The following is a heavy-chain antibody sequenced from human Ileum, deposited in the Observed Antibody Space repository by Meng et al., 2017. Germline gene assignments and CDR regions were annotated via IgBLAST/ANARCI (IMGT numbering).Heavy chain of an antibody. CDR2: INHSGST. CDR3: ARTSGWFYY. CDR1: GGSFSGYY. J-gene: IGHJ4*02. Sequence: QVQLQQWGAGLVKPAETLSLTCAVYGGSFSGYYWSWIRQPPGKGLEWIGEINHSGSTNDNPSLKSRVTISVDTSKNQFSLKLSSVTAADTAVYYCARTSGWFYYWGQGTLVTVSS. V-gene: IGHV4-34*01. D-gene: IGHD6-19*01.